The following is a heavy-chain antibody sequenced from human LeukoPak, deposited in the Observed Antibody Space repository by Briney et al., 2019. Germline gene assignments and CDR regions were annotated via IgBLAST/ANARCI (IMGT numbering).Heavy chain of an antibody. CDR3: ARDRRGLLWFGEYGDAFDI. CDR1: GGPISSGGYY. Sequence: PSQTLSLTCTVSGGPISSGGYYWSWIRQPAGKGLEWIGRIYTSGSTNYNPSLKSRVTMSVDTSKNQFSLKLSSVTAADTAVYYCARDRRGLLWFGEYGDAFDIWGQGTMVTVSS. V-gene: IGHV4-61*02. D-gene: IGHD3-10*01. CDR2: IYTSGST. J-gene: IGHJ3*02.